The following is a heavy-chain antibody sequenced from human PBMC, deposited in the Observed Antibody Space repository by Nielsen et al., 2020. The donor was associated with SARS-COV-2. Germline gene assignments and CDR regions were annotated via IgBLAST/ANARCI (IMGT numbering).Heavy chain of an antibody. Sequence: SETLSLTCTVSGGSISSYYWSWIRQPPGKGLEWMGSIYYSGSTNYNPSLKSRVTISVDTSKNQFSLKLSSVTAADTAVYYCARGGGPGSGSYTWGQGTLVTVSS. J-gene: IGHJ5*02. CDR3: ARGGGPGSGSYT. D-gene: IGHD1-26*01. CDR1: GGSISSYY. V-gene: IGHV4-59*01. CDR2: IYYSGST.